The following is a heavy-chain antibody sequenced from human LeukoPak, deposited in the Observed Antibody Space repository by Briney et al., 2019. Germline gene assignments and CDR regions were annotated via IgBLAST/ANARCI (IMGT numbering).Heavy chain of an antibody. Sequence: SETLSLTCAVYGGSFSGYYWSWIRQPPGKGLEWIGEINHSGSTNYNPSLKSRVTISVDTSKNQFSLKLSSVTAADTAVYYCARAQIGGYGSGSYYNKLSTFDYWGQGTLVTVSS. CDR3: ARAQIGGYGSGSYYNKLSTFDY. V-gene: IGHV4-34*01. J-gene: IGHJ4*02. CDR1: GGSFSGYY. D-gene: IGHD3-10*01. CDR2: INHSGST.